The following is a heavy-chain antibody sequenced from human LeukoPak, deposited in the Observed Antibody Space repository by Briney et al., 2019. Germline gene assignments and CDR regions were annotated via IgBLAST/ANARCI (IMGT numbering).Heavy chain of an antibody. D-gene: IGHD3-10*01. CDR2: ISTYNGNT. J-gene: IGHJ4*02. CDR3: ARPLWFGESPLGI. Sequence: AASVKVSCKASGYTFTSYGINWVRQAPGQGLEWMGWISTYNGNTDHAQKFQGRVTMTTDTSTSTAYMELRSLTSDDTAVYYCARPLWFGESPLGIWGQGTLVTVSS. V-gene: IGHV1-18*01. CDR1: GYTFTSYG.